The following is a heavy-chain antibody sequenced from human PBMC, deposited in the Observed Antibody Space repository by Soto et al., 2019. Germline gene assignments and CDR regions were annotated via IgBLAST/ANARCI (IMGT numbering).Heavy chain of an antibody. Sequence: QVQLVQSGAEVKKPGASVKVSCKASGYTFTSYGISWVRQAPGQGLEWMGWISAYNGNTNYAQKLQXTVXMXLDASTSTAYMELRSLRSHDTAVHYCARSQWLGADYWGQGTLVTVSS. CDR2: ISAYNGNT. D-gene: IGHD3-10*01. CDR1: GYTFTSYG. V-gene: IGHV1-18*01. J-gene: IGHJ4*02. CDR3: ARSQWLGADY.